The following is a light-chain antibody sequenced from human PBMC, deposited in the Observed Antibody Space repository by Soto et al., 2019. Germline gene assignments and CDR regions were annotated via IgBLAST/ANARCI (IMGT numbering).Light chain of an antibody. V-gene: IGLV2-14*01. Sequence: QSALTQPASVSGSPGQSITISCTGTSSDVGGYNYVSWYQQEPGKAPKLMIYDVTYRPSGVSNRFSGSKSDNTAPLTISGLQAEDEADYYCSSYTGSTSYVFGTGTKVTVL. J-gene: IGLJ1*01. CDR3: SSYTGSTSYV. CDR2: DVT. CDR1: SSDVGGYNY.